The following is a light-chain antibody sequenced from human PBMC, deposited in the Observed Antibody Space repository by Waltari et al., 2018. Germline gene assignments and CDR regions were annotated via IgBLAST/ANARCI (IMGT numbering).Light chain of an antibody. Sequence: QSVLTQPPSVAGAPGQGVPISCTGSSTHRRATYDVYCYQQIPGAAPKLLIYGNFNRPSGVPDRFSGSRSGTSASLAITGLQSEDEADYYCQSYDRLSANVIFGGGTRLTVL. CDR1: STHRRATYD. V-gene: IGLV1-40*01. CDR3: QSYDRLSANVI. J-gene: IGLJ2*01. CDR2: GNF.